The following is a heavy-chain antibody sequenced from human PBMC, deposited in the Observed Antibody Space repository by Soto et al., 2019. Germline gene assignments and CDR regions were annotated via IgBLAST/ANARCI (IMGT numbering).Heavy chain of an antibody. CDR2: ISYDGSNK. CDR3: AKDRRYSSSWYFSRDSLYYYGMDV. D-gene: IGHD6-13*01. V-gene: IGHV3-30*18. J-gene: IGHJ6*02. CDR1: GFTFSSYG. Sequence: QVQLVESGGGVVQPGRSLRLSCAASGFTFSSYGMHWVRQAPGKGLEWVAVISYDGSNKYYADSVKGRYTISRDNSKNTLYLQMNSLRAEDTAVYYCAKDRRYSSSWYFSRDSLYYYGMDVWGPGTTVTVSS.